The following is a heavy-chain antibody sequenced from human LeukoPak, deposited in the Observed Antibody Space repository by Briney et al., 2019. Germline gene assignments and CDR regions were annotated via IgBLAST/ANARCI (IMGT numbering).Heavy chain of an antibody. D-gene: IGHD3-10*01. CDR2: ISPSGSS. CDR1: GFPFRVYC. J-gene: IGHJ6*02. Sequence: SSTLSLTGFCYGFPFRVYCLTAIRQPPGKGLDWVGVISPSGSSNHNPSPKSRVTISVDTSKNQFCLSVAFLTAADTALYYCARGVRRANGLNRGVQRRTNRPYFYCGMDVWGQGTTVTVSS. CDR3: ARGVRRANGLNRGVQRRTNRPYFYCGMDV. V-gene: IGHV4-34*01.